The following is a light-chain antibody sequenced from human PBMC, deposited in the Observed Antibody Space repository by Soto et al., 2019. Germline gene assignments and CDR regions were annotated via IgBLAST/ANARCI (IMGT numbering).Light chain of an antibody. CDR3: CSYASSSTYV. CDR2: EGS. Sequence: QSVLTQPASVSGPPGQSITISCTGTSSDVGNYNLVSWYQHDPGKAPKLLIYEGSKRPSGVSDRFSGSKSGNTASLTISGLQAEDEADYYCCSYASSSTYVFGTGTKVTV. CDR1: SSDVGNYNL. J-gene: IGLJ1*01. V-gene: IGLV2-23*01.